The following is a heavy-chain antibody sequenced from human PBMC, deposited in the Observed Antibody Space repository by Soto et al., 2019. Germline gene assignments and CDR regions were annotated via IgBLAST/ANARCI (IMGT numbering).Heavy chain of an antibody. CDR2: TYYRSRWHS. V-gene: IGHV6-1*01. CDR3: ARDNIVRTMDLLDY. J-gene: IGHJ4*02. CDR1: GDSVSSNSAT. D-gene: IGHD1-26*01. Sequence: QTLSLTWAISGDSVSSNSATWHLIRQSPSRGLEWLGRTYYRSRWHSDYATSVKSRITINADTSKNQFSLHLNSVTAEDTAVYYCARDNIVRTMDLLDYWGQGTLVTVSS.